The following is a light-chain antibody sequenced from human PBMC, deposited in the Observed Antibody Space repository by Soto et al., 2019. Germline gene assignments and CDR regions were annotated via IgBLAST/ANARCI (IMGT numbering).Light chain of an antibody. V-gene: IGKV3-15*01. CDR1: ESLSSAN. J-gene: IGKJ5*01. CDR3: QQYNNWHPIT. CDR2: GAA. Sequence: DIEMTESPATLSVSAGERVTISCRASESLSSANLAWYQKKPGQAPTLXXYGAATRATGSPARFSRSSSGAELALTISSLQPEDDAVYYYQQYNNWHPITVGQGTRLEIK.